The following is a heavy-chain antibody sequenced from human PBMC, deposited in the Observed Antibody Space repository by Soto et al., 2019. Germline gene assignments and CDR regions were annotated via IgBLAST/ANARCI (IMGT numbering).Heavy chain of an antibody. CDR2: ISGSGGST. Sequence: GGSLRLSCAASGFTFSSYAMSWVRQAPGKGLEWVSAISGSGGSTYYADYVKGRFTISRDNSKNMLYLQMNSLIAEDTAVYYCAKRQDFWSGYYDTRYYFDYWGQGTLVTVSS. CDR3: AKRQDFWSGYYDTRYYFDY. J-gene: IGHJ4*02. D-gene: IGHD3-3*01. V-gene: IGHV3-23*01. CDR1: GFTFSSYA.